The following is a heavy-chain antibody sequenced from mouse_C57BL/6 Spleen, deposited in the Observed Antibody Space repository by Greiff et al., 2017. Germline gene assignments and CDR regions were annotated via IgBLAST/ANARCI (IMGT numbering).Heavy chain of an antibody. J-gene: IGHJ4*01. CDR1: GYTFTSYW. Sequence: QVQLQQSGAELVKPGASVKLSCKASGYTFTSYWMQWVKQRPGQGLEWIGEIDPSDSYTNYNQKFKGKATLTVDTSSSTAYMQLSSLTSEDSAVYYCARERAGSSLYYAMDYWGQGTSVTVSS. V-gene: IGHV1-50*01. CDR2: IDPSDSYT. CDR3: ARERAGSSLYYAMDY. D-gene: IGHD1-1*01.